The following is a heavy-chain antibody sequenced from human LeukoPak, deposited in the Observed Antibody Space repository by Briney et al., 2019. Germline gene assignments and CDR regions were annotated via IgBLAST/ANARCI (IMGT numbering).Heavy chain of an antibody. CDR2: ISGSGGST. J-gene: IGHJ6*02. Sequence: PGGSLRLSCAASGFTLSTYAMSWVRQAPGKGLEWVSSISGSGGSTYYADSVKGRFTISRDNSRDTLYLQMNSLRAEDTAVYYCTRSMGYDYYYVMDVWGQGTTVTVSS. CDR1: GFTLSTYA. D-gene: IGHD1-26*01. V-gene: IGHV3-23*01. CDR3: TRSMGYDYYYVMDV.